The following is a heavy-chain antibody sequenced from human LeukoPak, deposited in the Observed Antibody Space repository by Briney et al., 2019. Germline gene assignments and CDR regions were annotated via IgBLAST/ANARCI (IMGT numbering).Heavy chain of an antibody. J-gene: IGHJ4*02. V-gene: IGHV3-23*01. D-gene: IGHD3-3*01. Sequence: GGSLRLSCAASVFRSRSYAMSWVPQAPGMGLEWVSAISGSGGTTDYADSVKGRFTISRDNSKNTLYLQMNSLRAEDTAVYYCATAAGADFFDYWGQGTLVTVSS. CDR3: ATAAGADFFDY. CDR1: VFRSRSYA. CDR2: ISGSGGTT.